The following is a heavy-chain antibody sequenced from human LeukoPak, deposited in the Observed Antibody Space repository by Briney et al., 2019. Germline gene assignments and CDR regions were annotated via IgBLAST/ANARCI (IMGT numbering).Heavy chain of an antibody. V-gene: IGHV3-30*02. CDR3: AKDYDFWSDPGWHC. J-gene: IGHJ4*02. Sequence: GGSLRLSCAASGFTFSSYGMHWVRQAPGKGLEWVAFIRYDGSNKYYADSVKGRFTISRDNSKNTLYLQMNSLRAEDTAVYYCAKDYDFWSDPGWHCWGQGTLVTVSS. D-gene: IGHD3-3*01. CDR2: IRYDGSNK. CDR1: GFTFSSYG.